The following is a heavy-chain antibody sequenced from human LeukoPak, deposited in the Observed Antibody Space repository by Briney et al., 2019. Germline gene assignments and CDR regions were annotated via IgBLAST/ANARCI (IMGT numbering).Heavy chain of an antibody. J-gene: IGHJ4*02. D-gene: IGHD3-10*01. CDR2: ISGSGGST. Sequence: QTGGSLRLSCAASGFTFSSYAMSWVRQAPGKGLEWASAISGSGGSTYYADSVKGRFTISRDNSKNTLYLQMNSLRAEDTAVYYCAKQLLWFGESCFDYWGQGTLVTVSS. CDR3: AKQLLWFGESCFDY. CDR1: GFTFSSYA. V-gene: IGHV3-23*01.